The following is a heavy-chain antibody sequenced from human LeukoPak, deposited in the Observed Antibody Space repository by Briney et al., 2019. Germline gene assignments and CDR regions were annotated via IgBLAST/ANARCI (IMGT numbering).Heavy chain of an antibody. CDR3: ARDLHVPGYSSSWYQPLDY. J-gene: IGHJ4*02. D-gene: IGHD6-13*01. CDR1: GFTFSSYT. Sequence: GGSLRLSCAASGFTFSSYTMKWVRQAPGKGLEWVSSISSSSYIHYADSVKGRFTISRNNAKNSLYLQMNSLRAEDTAVYYCARDLHVPGYSSSWYQPLDYWGQGTLVTVSS. CDR2: ISSSSYI. V-gene: IGHV3-21*01.